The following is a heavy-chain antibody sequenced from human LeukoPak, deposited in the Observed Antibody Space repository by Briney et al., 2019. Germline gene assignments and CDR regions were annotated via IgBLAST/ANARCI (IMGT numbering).Heavy chain of an antibody. J-gene: IGHJ6*02. CDR2: MDPNSGNT. CDR1: GYTFTTYD. D-gene: IGHD2-8*01. Sequence: ASVKVSCKASGYTFTTYDINWVRQATGQGLEWMGWMDPNSGNTGYAQKFQGRVTMTEDTSTDTAYMELSSLRSEDTAVYYCATNGVCPYYYYGMDVWGQGTTVTVSS. CDR3: ATNGVCPYYYYGMDV. V-gene: IGHV1-8*01.